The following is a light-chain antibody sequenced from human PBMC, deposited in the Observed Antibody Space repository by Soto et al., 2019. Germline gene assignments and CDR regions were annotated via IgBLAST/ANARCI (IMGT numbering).Light chain of an antibody. CDR3: QQYDDLPLT. CDR1: QDISKY. V-gene: IGKV1-33*01. Sequence: DIQMTQAPSSLSASIGDRVTITCQASQDISKYLNWYQQKPGKAPKLLIYDASNLETGVPSRFSGSGSGTDFSFTISSLQPEDTATYYCQQYDDLPLTFGGGTKVEI. CDR2: DAS. J-gene: IGKJ4*01.